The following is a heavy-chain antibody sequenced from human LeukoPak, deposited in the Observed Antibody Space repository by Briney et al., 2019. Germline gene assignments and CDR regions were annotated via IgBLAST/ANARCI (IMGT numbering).Heavy chain of an antibody. CDR1: GGTFSSYA. V-gene: IGHV1-69*01. CDR3: ARDPSSGSYPTPCYFDY. CDR2: IIPIFGTA. Sequence: SVKVSCKASGGTFSSYAISWVRQAPGQGLEWMGGIIPIFGTANYAQKFQGRVTITADESTSTAYMELSSLRSEDTAVYYCARDPSSGSYPTPCYFDYWGQGTLVTVSS. D-gene: IGHD1-26*01. J-gene: IGHJ4*02.